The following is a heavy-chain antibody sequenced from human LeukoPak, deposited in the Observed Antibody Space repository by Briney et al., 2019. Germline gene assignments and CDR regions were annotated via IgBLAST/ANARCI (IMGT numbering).Heavy chain of an antibody. Sequence: SVKVSCKASGGTFSSYAISWVRQAPGQGLEWMGGIIPIFGTANYAQKFQGRVTITADESTSTAYMELSSLRSEDTAVYYCARPYQPQIHVFDIWGQGTMVTVSS. D-gene: IGHD2-2*01. CDR1: GGTFSSYA. V-gene: IGHV1-69*13. CDR3: ARPYQPQIHVFDI. J-gene: IGHJ3*02. CDR2: IIPIFGTA.